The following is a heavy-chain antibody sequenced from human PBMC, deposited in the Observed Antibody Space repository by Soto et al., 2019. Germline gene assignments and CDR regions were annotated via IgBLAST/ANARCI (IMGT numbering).Heavy chain of an antibody. CDR1: GFTFSTFW. D-gene: IGHD6-13*01. J-gene: IGHJ4*02. Sequence: EVQLVESGGGLVQPGGSLRLSCAASGFTFSTFWMHWVRQAPGKGLVWVSRINSDGSTTTYADSVKGRFTISRGNAKNTLYREKNSLGVEDIAVYTCARFPPGWGGGQLVLDYWGQGTLVTVSS. CDR2: INSDGSTT. CDR3: ARFPPGWGGGQLVLDY. V-gene: IGHV3-74*01.